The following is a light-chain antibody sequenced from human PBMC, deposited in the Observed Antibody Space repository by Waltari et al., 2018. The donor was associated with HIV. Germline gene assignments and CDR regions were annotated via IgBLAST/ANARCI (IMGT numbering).Light chain of an antibody. CDR3: QQYNNWPLT. CDR1: QSVNSN. Sequence: IVMTQSPATLSVSPGERATLPCRASQSVNSNLAWYQQKPGQAPRLLFYGASTRATGIPARFSGSGSGTQFTLTISSLQSADFAVYYCQQYNNWPLTFGQGTKVEIK. J-gene: IGKJ1*01. V-gene: IGKV3-15*01. CDR2: GAS.